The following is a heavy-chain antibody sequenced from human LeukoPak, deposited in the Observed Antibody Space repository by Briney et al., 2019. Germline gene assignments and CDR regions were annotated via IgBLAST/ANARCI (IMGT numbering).Heavy chain of an antibody. CDR3: ARRSDCLYGMDV. CDR1: GFIFSDSA. V-gene: IGHV3-73*01. CDR2: VRSKARTYAT. J-gene: IGHJ6*02. Sequence: GGSLRLSCAASGFIFSDSAIHWDRQASGEGLEWVGRVRSKARTYATEYAASVKGRFTISRDDSKNTAYLQMNSLKTEDTAVYYCARRSDCLYGMDVWGQGTTVTVSS. D-gene: IGHD2-21*02.